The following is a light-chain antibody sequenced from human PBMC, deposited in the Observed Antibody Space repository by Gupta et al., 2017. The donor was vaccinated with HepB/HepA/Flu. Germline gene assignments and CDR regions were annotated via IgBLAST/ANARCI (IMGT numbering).Light chain of an antibody. CDR3: CSYAGSVVV. V-gene: IGLV2-23*02. CDR1: SSDVGSYNP. Sequence: QSALTQPASVSGSPGQSLPIPCAGSSSDVGSYNPVSWYHQHPVKAPKLIIYDVTKRPSGVSNRFSASKSGNTAALTSSGLQAEDEADYYCCSYAGSVVVFGGGTKLIVL. CDR2: DVT. J-gene: IGLJ2*01.